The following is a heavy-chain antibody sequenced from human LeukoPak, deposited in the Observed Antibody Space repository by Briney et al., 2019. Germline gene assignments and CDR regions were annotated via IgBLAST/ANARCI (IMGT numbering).Heavy chain of an antibody. J-gene: IGHJ5*02. CDR1: GGSISSSNW. Sequence: KTSETLSLTCAVSGGSISSSNWWSWVRQPPGKGLEWIGYIYYSGSTNYNPSLKSRVTMSVDTSKNQFSLKLSSVTAADTAVYYCARESSLAYSNYVFDPWGQGTLVTVSS. CDR3: ARESSLAYSNYVFDP. D-gene: IGHD4-11*01. CDR2: IYYSGST. V-gene: IGHV4-4*02.